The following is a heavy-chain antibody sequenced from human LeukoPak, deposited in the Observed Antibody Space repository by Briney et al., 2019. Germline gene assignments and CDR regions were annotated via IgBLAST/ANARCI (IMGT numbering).Heavy chain of an antibody. J-gene: IGHJ4*02. Sequence: GGSLRLSCVVSGFTFNNYAMSWVRQAPGKGLEWVSAISGSGGSTYYADSVKGRFTISRDNSKNTLYLQMNSLRAEDTAVYYCAKDPPGIVPRDYWGQGTLVTVSS. CDR3: AKDPPGIVPRDY. CDR1: GFTFNNYA. V-gene: IGHV3-23*01. D-gene: IGHD1-26*01. CDR2: ISGSGGST.